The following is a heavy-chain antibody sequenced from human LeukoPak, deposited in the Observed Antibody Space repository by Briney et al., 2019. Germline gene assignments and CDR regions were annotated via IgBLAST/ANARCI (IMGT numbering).Heavy chain of an antibody. CDR1: GYTFTSYG. CDR2: ISAYNGNT. Sequence: ASVKVSCKASGYTFTSYGISWVRQAPGQGPEWMGWISAYNGNTNYAQKFQGRVTMTTDTSTSTACMELRSLRSDDTAVYYCARDGSSSSFDYWGQGTLVTVSS. D-gene: IGHD6-6*01. CDR3: ARDGSSSSFDY. V-gene: IGHV1-18*01. J-gene: IGHJ4*02.